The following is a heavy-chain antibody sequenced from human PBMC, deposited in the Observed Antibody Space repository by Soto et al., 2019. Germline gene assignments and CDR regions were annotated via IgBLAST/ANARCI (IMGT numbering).Heavy chain of an antibody. V-gene: IGHV3-21*01. J-gene: IGHJ4*02. CDR3: ARGPAEYYDFWSGYYNPDY. CDR1: GFTLSSYS. CDR2: ISSSSSYI. D-gene: IGHD3-3*01. Sequence: EVQLVESGGGLVKPGGSLRLSCAASGFTLSSYSMNWVRQAPGKGLEWVSSISSSSSYIYYADSVKGRFTSSRDNSKNSLYLQMNSLRVEDKAVYYCARGPAEYYDFWSGYYNPDYWGQGTLVTVSS.